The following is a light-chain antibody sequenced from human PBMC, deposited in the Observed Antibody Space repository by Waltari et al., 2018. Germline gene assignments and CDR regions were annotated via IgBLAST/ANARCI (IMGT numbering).Light chain of an antibody. Sequence: SYELTQPSSVSVSPGQTARITCSGDVLGKKFIRWFQQKPGPAPVLLIFRDSERPSGIPERFSGSSSGTTVTLTISGAQVEDEADYYCFTVDDNSLRLFGGGTKLTVL. CDR3: FTVDDNSLRL. CDR1: VLGKKF. CDR2: RDS. J-gene: IGLJ2*01. V-gene: IGLV3-27*01.